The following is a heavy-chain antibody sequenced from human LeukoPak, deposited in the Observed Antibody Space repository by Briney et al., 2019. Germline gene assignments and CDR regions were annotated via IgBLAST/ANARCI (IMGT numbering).Heavy chain of an antibody. V-gene: IGHV1-46*01. CDR1: GYTFTSYY. J-gene: IGHJ4*02. CDR3: ARVKASPASSDGEYYYDSSGSQNPLDY. Sequence: ASVKVSCKASGYTFTSYYMHWVRQAPGQGLEWMGIINPSGGSTSYAQKFQGRVTMTRDMSTSTVYMELSSLRSEDTAVYYCARVKASPASSDGEYYYDSSGSQNPLDYWGQGTLVTVSS. CDR2: INPSGGST. D-gene: IGHD3-22*01.